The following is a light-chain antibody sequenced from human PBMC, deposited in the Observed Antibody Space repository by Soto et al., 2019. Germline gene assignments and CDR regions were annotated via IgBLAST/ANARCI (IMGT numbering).Light chain of an antibody. CDR3: QQYGSSPGT. CDR2: GAS. J-gene: IGKJ1*01. V-gene: IGKV3-20*01. CDR1: QSVSSSY. Sequence: EIVLTQSPGTLSLSPGERATLSCRASQSVSSSYLAWYQQKPGQAPRLLIYGASSRATGIPDRFSGSGSGTDITLTISTLEPEDFAVYYCQQYGSSPGTFGQGTKEEIK.